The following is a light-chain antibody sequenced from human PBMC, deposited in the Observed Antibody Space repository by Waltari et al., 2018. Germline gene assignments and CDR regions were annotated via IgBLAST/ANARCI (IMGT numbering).Light chain of an antibody. CDR3: ALYMGGGIWV. CDR1: SGSVSSDYY. CDR2: NTN. Sequence: QTVVTQEPSFSVSPGGTVTLTCGLSSGSVSSDYYPSWYQQTPGQAPRTLIYNTNTLSSGVPDRFSGSILGEKAALTITGAQSDDECDYYCALYMGGGIWVFGGGTNLTVL. V-gene: IGLV8-61*01. J-gene: IGLJ3*02.